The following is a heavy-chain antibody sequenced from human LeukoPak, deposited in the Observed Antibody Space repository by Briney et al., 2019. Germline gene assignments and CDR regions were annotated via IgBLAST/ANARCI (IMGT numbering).Heavy chain of an antibody. CDR3: ARVAYGSGYYYVDY. CDR1: GGSISSYY. J-gene: IGHJ4*02. CDR2: IYYSGST. Sequence: SETLSLTCTVSGGSISSYYWSWIRQPPGKGLEWIGYIYYSGSTNYNPSLKSRVTISVATSKNQFSLKLSSVTAADTAVYYCARVAYGSGYYYVDYWGQGTLVTVSS. V-gene: IGHV4-59*08. D-gene: IGHD3-22*01.